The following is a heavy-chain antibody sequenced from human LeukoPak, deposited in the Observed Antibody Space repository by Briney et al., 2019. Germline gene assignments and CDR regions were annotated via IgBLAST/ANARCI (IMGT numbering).Heavy chain of an antibody. J-gene: IGHJ3*02. CDR1: GFTFSSYE. V-gene: IGHV3-48*03. CDR2: ISSSGSTI. Sequence: PGGSLRLSCAASGFTFSSYEMNWVRQAPGKGLEWVSYISSSGSTIYYADSVKGRFTISRDNAKNSLYLQMNSLRAEDTAVYYCARETSYYYDSTGDAFDIWGQGTTVTVSS. D-gene: IGHD3-22*01. CDR3: ARETSYYYDSTGDAFDI.